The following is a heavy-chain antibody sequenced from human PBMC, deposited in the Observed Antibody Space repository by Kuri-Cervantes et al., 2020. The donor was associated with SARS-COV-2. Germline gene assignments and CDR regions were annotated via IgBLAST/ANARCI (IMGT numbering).Heavy chain of an antibody. Sequence: SETLSLTCTVSGGSISSYYWSWIRQPPGKGLEWIGYIYYSGGTNYNPSLKSRVTISVDTSKNQFSLKLSSVTAADTAVYYCARDGGDTAMPGWFDPWGQGTLVTVSS. CDR1: GGSISSYY. CDR3: ARDGGDTAMPGWFDP. CDR2: IYYSGGT. J-gene: IGHJ5*02. D-gene: IGHD5-18*01. V-gene: IGHV4-59*01.